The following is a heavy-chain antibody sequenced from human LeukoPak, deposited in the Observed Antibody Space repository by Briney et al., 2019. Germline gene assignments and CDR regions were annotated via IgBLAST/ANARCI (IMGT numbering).Heavy chain of an antibody. CDR1: GDSISSYY. CDR2: VYNSGST. Sequence: PSETLSLTCTVSGDSISSYYWSWLRQPPGKRLEWNGYVYNSGSTNYNPSLRRRVTLSLDTSRNQFSLKLTSVTAADTAVYFCARDYRGFTPGWFDDWGQGTLVTVSS. V-gene: IGHV4-59*01. J-gene: IGHJ4*02. CDR3: ARDYRGFTPGWFDD. D-gene: IGHD3-16*02.